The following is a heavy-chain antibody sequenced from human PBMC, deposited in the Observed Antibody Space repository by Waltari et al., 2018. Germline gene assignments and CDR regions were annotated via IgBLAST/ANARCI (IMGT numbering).Heavy chain of an antibody. CDR2: IYPGDSAT. Sequence: EVQLVQSGAEVKKPGESLKISCKGSGYSFTSYWIGWVRQMPGKGLEWMGIIYPGDSATSYSPSFQGQVPISADQSISTASLQWSSLKASDTAMYYCARLHYTDFIDYWGQGTLVTVSS. CDR3: ARLHYTDFIDY. D-gene: IGHD2-2*02. J-gene: IGHJ4*02. V-gene: IGHV5-51*01. CDR1: GYSFTSYW.